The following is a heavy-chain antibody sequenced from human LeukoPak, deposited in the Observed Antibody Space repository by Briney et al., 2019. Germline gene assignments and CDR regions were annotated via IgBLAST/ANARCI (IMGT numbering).Heavy chain of an antibody. CDR2: ISSSSGTI. V-gene: IGHV3-48*01. Sequence: GGSLRLSCAASGFAFSSYSMNWVRQAPGKGLEWVSYISSSSGTIYYADSVKGRFIISRDNAKNSLYLQMNSLRAEDTAVYYCARVVSGHLNNYWGQGTLVTVSS. J-gene: IGHJ4*02. D-gene: IGHD5-12*01. CDR3: ARVVSGHLNNY. CDR1: GFAFSSYS.